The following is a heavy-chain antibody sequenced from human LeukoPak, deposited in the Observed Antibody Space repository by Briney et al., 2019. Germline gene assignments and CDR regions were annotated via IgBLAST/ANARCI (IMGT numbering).Heavy chain of an antibody. D-gene: IGHD4-11*01. V-gene: IGHV1-69*05. CDR1: GGTFSSYA. Sequence: ASVKVSCKASGGTFSSYAISWVRQAPGQGLEWMGGIILIFGTANYAQKFQGRVTITTDESTSTAYMELSSLRSEDTAVYYCARRGLTVTTHFDYWGQGTLVTVSS. CDR2: IILIFGTA. CDR3: ARRGLTVTTHFDY. J-gene: IGHJ4*02.